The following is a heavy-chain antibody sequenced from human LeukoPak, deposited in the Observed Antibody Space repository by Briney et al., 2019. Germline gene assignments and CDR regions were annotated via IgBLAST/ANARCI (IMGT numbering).Heavy chain of an antibody. Sequence: SETLSLTCTVSGGSVNSGSYYWNWIRQPPGKGLEWIGYIYYSGSTNYNPSLKSRVTISVDTSKNQFSLKLSSVTAADTAVYYCARRMGGYSSGLPFDYWGQGTLVTVSS. CDR3: ARRMGGYSSGLPFDY. V-gene: IGHV4-61*01. J-gene: IGHJ4*02. D-gene: IGHD6-19*01. CDR2: IYYSGST. CDR1: GGSVNSGSYY.